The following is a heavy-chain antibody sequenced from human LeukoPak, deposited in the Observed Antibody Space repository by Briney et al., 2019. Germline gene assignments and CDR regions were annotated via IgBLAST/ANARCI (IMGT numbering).Heavy chain of an antibody. Sequence: GGSLRLSCAASGFTFDDYAMHWVRQAAGKGLEWVSGISWNSGSIGCADSVKGRFTISRDNAKNSLYLQMNSLRAEDTALYYCAKSPREGYCSSTSCPKYFQHWGQGTLVTVSS. CDR1: GFTFDDYA. CDR2: ISWNSGSI. V-gene: IGHV3-9*01. J-gene: IGHJ1*01. D-gene: IGHD2-2*01. CDR3: AKSPREGYCSSTSCPKYFQH.